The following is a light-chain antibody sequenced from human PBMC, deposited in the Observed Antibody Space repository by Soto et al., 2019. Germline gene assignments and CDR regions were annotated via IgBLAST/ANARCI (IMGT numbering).Light chain of an antibody. CDR1: SSDVGGYNY. CDR2: DVS. CDR3: SSYTISSTLVV. V-gene: IGLV2-14*03. Sequence: QSVLTQPASVSGSPGQSITISCAGTSSDVGGYNYVSWYQHHPGKAPKLMIYDVSNRPSGVSNRFSGSKSVSTASLTISGLQAEDEADYWCSSYTISSTLVVFGGGTKVTVL. J-gene: IGLJ2*01.